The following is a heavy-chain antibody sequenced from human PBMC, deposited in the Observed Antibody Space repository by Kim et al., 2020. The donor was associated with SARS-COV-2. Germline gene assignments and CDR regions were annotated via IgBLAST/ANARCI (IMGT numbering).Heavy chain of an antibody. V-gene: IGHV3-33*05. J-gene: IGHJ4*01. Sequence: GGSLRLSCAASGFTFSSYGMHWVRQAPGKGLEWVAVISYDGSNKYYADSVKGRFTISRDNSKNTLYLQMNSLRAEDTAVYYCARESRQWLVAPYYFDYWG. D-gene: IGHD6-19*01. CDR3: ARESRQWLVAPYYFDY. CDR2: ISYDGSNK. CDR1: GFTFSSYG.